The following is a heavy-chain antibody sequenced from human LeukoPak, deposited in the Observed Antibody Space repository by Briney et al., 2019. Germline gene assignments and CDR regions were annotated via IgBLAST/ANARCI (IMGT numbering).Heavy chain of an antibody. CDR3: AKDYGAFCFDS. CDR2: TIPDSGDT. V-gene: IGHV1-2*02. Sequence: GASVKVSCKASGYTFTGYYMHWVRQAPGQGLEWMGWTIPDSGDTNYAQKFQGRVTMTRDTSISTAYMELSGLRSDDTALYYCAKDYGAFCFDSWAREPWSLSPQ. D-gene: IGHD4-17*01. CDR1: GYTFTGYY. J-gene: IGHJ4*02.